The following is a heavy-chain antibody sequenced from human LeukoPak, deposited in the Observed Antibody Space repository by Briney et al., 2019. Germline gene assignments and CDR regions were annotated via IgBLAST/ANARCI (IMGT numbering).Heavy chain of an antibody. D-gene: IGHD5-18*01. CDR1: ADSINSYY. V-gene: IGHV4-4*07. CDR3: ARHGYTASHFFLDY. CDR2: IYTTGRA. J-gene: IGHJ4*02. Sequence: SETLSLTCTVSADSINSYYWGWVRQPAGRVLEWIGRIYTTGRADYDPSLQSRVTMSVDTSQKQFSLNLRSVTAADTAFYFCARHGYTASHFFLDYWSQGTLVTVSS.